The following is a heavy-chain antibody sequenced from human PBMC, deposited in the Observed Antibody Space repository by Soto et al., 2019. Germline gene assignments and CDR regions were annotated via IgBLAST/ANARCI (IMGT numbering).Heavy chain of an antibody. J-gene: IGHJ3*02. CDR2: IYPGDSDT. CDR3: ASVRQLLSMFAFDI. Sequence: XESLKISWRGSGYSFTSYWIGWVRQMPGKGLEWMGIIYPGDSDTRYSPSFQGQVTISADKSISTAYLQWSSLKASDTAMYYCASVRQLLSMFAFDIWGQGTMVTVSS. CDR1: GYSFTSYW. V-gene: IGHV5-51*01. D-gene: IGHD2-2*01.